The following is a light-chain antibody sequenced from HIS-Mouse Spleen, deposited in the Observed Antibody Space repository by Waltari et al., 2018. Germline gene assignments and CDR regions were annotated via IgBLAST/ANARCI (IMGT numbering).Light chain of an antibody. CDR1: SSNIGNNY. Sequence: QSVLTQPPSVSAAPGQKVTISCSGSSSNIGNNYVSWYQQLPGTAPKLLIYDNKSRPSGIPELFSGSKSGTSATLGITGLQTGDEADYYCGTWDSSLSAWVFGGGTKLTVL. V-gene: IGLV1-51*01. CDR2: DNK. J-gene: IGLJ3*02. CDR3: GTWDSSLSAWV.